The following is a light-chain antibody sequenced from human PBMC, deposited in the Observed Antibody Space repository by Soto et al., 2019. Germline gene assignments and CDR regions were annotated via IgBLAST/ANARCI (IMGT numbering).Light chain of an antibody. Sequence: EIVLTQSPATLSVSPGERATLSCRASQSVGTKLAWYQQTRGQAPRLLISGASSRATGIPDRFSGSGSGTDFTLTISILEPEDFAVFCCQQYGSSPPTFGQGTKVDNK. CDR1: QSVGTK. CDR2: GAS. J-gene: IGKJ1*01. CDR3: QQYGSSPPT. V-gene: IGKV3-20*01.